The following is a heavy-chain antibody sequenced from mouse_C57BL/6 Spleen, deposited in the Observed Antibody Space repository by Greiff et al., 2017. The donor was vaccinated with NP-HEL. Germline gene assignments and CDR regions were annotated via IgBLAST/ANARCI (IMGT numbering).Heavy chain of an antibody. Sequence: VQLQQSGAELVKPGASVKISCKASGYAFSSYWMNWVKQRPGKGLEWIGQIYPGDGDTNYNGKFKGKATLTADKSSSTAYMQLSSLTSEDSAVYFCARGGLRRTGYFDYWGQGTTLTVSS. CDR3: ARGGLRRTGYFDY. V-gene: IGHV1-80*01. CDR1: GYAFSSYW. J-gene: IGHJ2*01. CDR2: IYPGDGDT. D-gene: IGHD2-4*01.